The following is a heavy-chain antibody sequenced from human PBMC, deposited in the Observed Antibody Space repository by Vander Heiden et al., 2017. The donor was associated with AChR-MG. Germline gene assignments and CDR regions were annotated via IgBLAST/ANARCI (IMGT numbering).Heavy chain of an antibody. CDR3: ARGPGPRLRYFDWLSQNGFFDI. D-gene: IGHD3-9*01. J-gene: IGHJ3*02. CDR2: MNPNSGNT. V-gene: IGHV1-8*01. Sequence: QVQLVQSGAEVKKPGASVKVSCKASGYTFTSYDINWVRQATGQGLGWMGWMNPNSGNTGYAQKFQGRVTMTRNTSISTAYMELSSLRSEDTAVYYCARGPGPRLRYFDWLSQNGFFDIWGQGTMVTVSS. CDR1: GYTFTSYD.